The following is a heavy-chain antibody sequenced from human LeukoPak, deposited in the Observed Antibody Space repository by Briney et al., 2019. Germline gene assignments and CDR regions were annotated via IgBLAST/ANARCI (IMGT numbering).Heavy chain of an antibody. CDR2: IRYDGSNK. D-gene: IGHD4-17*01. CDR1: GFTFSSYG. CDR3: ARAPTYGAGFDY. V-gene: IGHV3-30*02. Sequence: GGSLRLSCAASGFTFSSYGMHWVRQAPGKGLEWVAFIRYDGSNKYYADSVKGRFTISRDNSKNTLYLQMNSLRAEDTAVYYCARAPTYGAGFDYWGQGTLVTVSS. J-gene: IGHJ4*02.